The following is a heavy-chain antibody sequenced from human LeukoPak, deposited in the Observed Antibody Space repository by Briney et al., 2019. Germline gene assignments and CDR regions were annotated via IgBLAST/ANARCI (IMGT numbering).Heavy chain of an antibody. Sequence: GESLKISCKGSGYSFTSFWVGWVRQMPGKGLEWMGIIFPGDSDTRYSPSFQGQVTISADKSISTAYLQWSSLKASDTAMYYCARRVARNAFDIWGQGTMVTVSS. V-gene: IGHV5-51*01. CDR1: GYSFTSFW. CDR2: IFPGDSDT. CDR3: ARRVARNAFDI. D-gene: IGHD2-15*01. J-gene: IGHJ3*02.